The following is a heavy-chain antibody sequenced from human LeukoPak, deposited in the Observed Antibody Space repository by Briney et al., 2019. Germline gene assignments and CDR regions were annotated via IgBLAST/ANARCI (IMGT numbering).Heavy chain of an antibody. CDR1: GCTFTGYY. V-gene: IGHV1-2*02. D-gene: IGHD1-26*01. Sequence: ASVKVSCKASGCTFTGYYMHWVRQAPGQGLEWMGWINPNSGGTNYAQKFQGRVTMTRDTSISTAYMELSRLRSDDTAVYYCARDYGGSYYFDYWGQGTLVTVSS. J-gene: IGHJ4*02. CDR2: INPNSGGT. CDR3: ARDYGGSYYFDY.